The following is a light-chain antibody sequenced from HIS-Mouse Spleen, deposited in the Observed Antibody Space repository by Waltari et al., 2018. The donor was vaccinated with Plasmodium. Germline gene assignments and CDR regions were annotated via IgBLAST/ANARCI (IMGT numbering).Light chain of an antibody. CDR2: EDS. CDR3: YSTDSSGNHRV. V-gene: IGLV3-10*01. J-gene: IGLJ3*02. Sequence: SYELTPPPSVSVSPGQTARLPCPGAALPKKYPYLYQQKSGQAPVLVIYEDSKRPSGIPERFSGSSSGTMATLTSSGAQVEDEADYYCYSTDSSGNHRVFGGGTKLTVL. CDR1: ALPKKY.